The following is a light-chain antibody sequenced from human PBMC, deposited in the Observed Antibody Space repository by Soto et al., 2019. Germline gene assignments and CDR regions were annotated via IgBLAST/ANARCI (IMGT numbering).Light chain of an antibody. V-gene: IGKV1D-16*01. CDR1: QYIHNR. J-gene: IGKJ4*01. Sequence: DIYMTQSPSSLSASVGDTVIIICRASQYIHNRLGWYQQKPEKARKSLIYRASNLQSGVPSRFIGSGSGTEFTLTIYNLQPEDFATYFCQQYDDYPLTFGGGTRIDIK. CDR2: RAS. CDR3: QQYDDYPLT.